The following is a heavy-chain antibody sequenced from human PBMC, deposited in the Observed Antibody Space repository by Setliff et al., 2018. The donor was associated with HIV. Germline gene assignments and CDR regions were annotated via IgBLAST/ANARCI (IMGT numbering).Heavy chain of an antibody. Sequence: HPGGSLRLSCGASGFSFSSYSMNWVRQAPGKGLEWVSYISPSSTIIYYPDSVKGRFTISRDNAKNSLYLQMDSLRAEDTAVYYCTIEPVTFGGYFDYWGQGTLVTVSS. CDR2: ISPSSTII. CDR1: GFSFSSYS. V-gene: IGHV3-48*04. J-gene: IGHJ4*02. CDR3: TIEPVTFGGYFDY. D-gene: IGHD3-16*01.